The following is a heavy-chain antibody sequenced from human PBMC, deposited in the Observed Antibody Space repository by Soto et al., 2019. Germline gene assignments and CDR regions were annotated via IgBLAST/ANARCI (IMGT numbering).Heavy chain of an antibody. D-gene: IGHD3-3*01. CDR2: INPNSGVT. CDR3: ARENIFGVVREYYFDY. CDR1: GYRFTAYH. V-gene: IGHV1-2*04. Sequence: GASVKVSCTASGYRFTAYHMHWVRQAPGQGLEWMGWINPNSGVTNYAQKFQDWVTVTRDTSISTVYMELSRLKSDDTAVYYCARENIFGVVREYYFDYWGQGTLVTVSS. J-gene: IGHJ4*02.